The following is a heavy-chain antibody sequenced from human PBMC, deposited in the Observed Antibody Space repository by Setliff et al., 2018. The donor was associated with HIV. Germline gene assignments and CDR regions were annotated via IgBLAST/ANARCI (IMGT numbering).Heavy chain of an antibody. V-gene: IGHV4-4*08. J-gene: IGHJ4*02. D-gene: IGHD2-21*02. Sequence: SETLSLTCTVSGGSIRSFFWSWIRQPPGKGLEWIGHIYTSGSTNYNPSLKSRVTMSVDTSKNQFSLKLSSVTAADTAVCYCARGEFYCGTDCYWSSFDYWGQGILVTVSS. CDR3: ARGEFYCGTDCYWSSFDY. CDR1: GGSIRSFF. CDR2: IYTSGST.